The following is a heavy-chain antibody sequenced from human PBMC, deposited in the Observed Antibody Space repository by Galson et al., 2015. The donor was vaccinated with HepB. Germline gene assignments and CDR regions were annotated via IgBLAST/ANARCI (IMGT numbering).Heavy chain of an antibody. J-gene: IGHJ6*04. CDR1: AFSFSKYA. CDR2: ISYDGSDK. D-gene: IGHD3-16*01. V-gene: IGHV3-30*04. CDR3: ARALVRRLGAPLDV. Sequence: SLRLSCAASAFSFSKYAIHWVRQAPGKRLEWVAVISYDGSDKYYADSVKGRFTISRDNSKNTLYLQMNSLRGEDTAVYYCARALVRRLGAPLDVWGKGTTVTVSS.